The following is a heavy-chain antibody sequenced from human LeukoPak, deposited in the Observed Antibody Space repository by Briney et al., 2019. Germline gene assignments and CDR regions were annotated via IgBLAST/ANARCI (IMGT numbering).Heavy chain of an antibody. V-gene: IGHV3-11*04. CDR1: GFTFSDYY. CDR3: ARMTRYQTLYYYYMDV. J-gene: IGHJ6*03. Sequence: GGSLRLSCAASGFTFSDYYMSWIRQAPGKGLEWVSYISSSGSTIYYADSVKGRFTISRDNAKNSLYLQMNSLRAEDTAVYYCARMTRYQTLYYYYMDVWGKGTTVTVSS. CDR2: ISSSGSTI. D-gene: IGHD2-2*01.